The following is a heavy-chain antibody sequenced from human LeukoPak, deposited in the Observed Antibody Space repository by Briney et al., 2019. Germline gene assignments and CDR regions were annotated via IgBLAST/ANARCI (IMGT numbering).Heavy chain of an antibody. V-gene: IGHV3-9*01. J-gene: IGHJ4*02. Sequence: PGRSLRLSCAASGFTFDDYVMYWVRQAPGKGLEYVAGITWNSVLIGYADSVKGRFTISRDYANNYVYLQMNSLRAEDTAFYYCARSPDNRGNPPYFDSWGQGTLVTVSP. CDR1: GFTFDDYV. D-gene: IGHD1-1*01. CDR3: ARSPDNRGNPPYFDS. CDR2: ITWNSVLI.